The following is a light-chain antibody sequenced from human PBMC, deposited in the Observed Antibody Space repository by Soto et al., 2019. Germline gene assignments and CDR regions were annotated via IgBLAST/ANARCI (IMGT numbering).Light chain of an antibody. V-gene: IGLV2-23*01. J-gene: IGLJ1*01. CDR2: EGS. CDR3: CSYAGSSTYV. CDR1: NSDVGGYNF. Sequence: QSALTQPASVSGSPGQSITISCTGTNSDVGGYNFVSWYQQHPDKAPKVIIYEGSKRPSGVSNRFSGSKSGNTASLTISGLQAEDEADYYCCSYAGSSTYVFGTGTKVT.